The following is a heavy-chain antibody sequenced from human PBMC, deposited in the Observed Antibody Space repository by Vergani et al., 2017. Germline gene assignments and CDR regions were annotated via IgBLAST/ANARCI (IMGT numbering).Heavy chain of an antibody. Sequence: QITLKESGPTLVKPTQTLTLTCTFSGFSLSTSGVGVGWIRQPPGKALEWLALIYWNDDKRYSPSLKSRLTITKDTSKTQVVLTMTNMDPVDTATYYCAHSLGCCRGGSCYSLYYYYDYMDVWGRGTTVTVSS. D-gene: IGHD2-15*01. CDR2: IYWNDDK. J-gene: IGHJ6*03. CDR1: GFSLSTSGVG. CDR3: AHSLGCCRGGSCYSLYYYYDYMDV. V-gene: IGHV2-5*01.